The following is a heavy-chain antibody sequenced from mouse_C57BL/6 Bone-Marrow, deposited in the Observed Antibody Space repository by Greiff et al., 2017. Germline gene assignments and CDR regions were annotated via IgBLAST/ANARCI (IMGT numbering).Heavy chain of an antibody. CDR3: ARVSTKAMDY. CDR2: IWSGGST. J-gene: IGHJ4*01. D-gene: IGHD6-2*01. Sequence: VQLKQSGPGLVQPSQSLSITCTVSGFSLTSYGVHWVRQSPGKGLEWLGVIWSGGSTDYKAAFISRLSISKDNSKSQVFFKMNSLQADDTAIYYCARVSTKAMDYWGQGTSVTVSS. V-gene: IGHV2-2*01. CDR1: GFSLTSYG.